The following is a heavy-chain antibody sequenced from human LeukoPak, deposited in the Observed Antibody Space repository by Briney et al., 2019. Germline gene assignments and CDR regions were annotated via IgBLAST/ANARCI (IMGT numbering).Heavy chain of an antibody. CDR1: GGSIGSSIYY. V-gene: IGHV4-39*01. CDR3: ARRAGSGSFYESFDY. J-gene: IGHJ4*02. Sequence: SETRSLTCTVSGGSIGSSIYYWGWIRQPPGKGLEWIGSIYYSGSTSYNPSLKSRVTISVDTSKNQFSLKLSSVTAADTAVYYCARRAGSGSFYESFDYWGQGTLVTVSS. CDR2: IYYSGST. D-gene: IGHD3-10*01.